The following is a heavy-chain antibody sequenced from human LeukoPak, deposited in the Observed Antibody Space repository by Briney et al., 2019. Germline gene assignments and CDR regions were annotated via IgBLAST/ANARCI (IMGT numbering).Heavy chain of an antibody. V-gene: IGHV3-33*01. J-gene: IGHJ4*02. CDR2: IWYDGSNK. CDR3: ARDQRYCSSSSCPWEPFDY. D-gene: IGHD2-2*01. Sequence: AGGSLRLSCAASGFTFSGYGMHWVRQAPGKGLEWVAVIWYDGSNKYYTDSVKGRFTISRDNSKNTLYLQMNSLRAEDTAMYFCARDQRYCSSSSCPWEPFDYWGQGTLVTVSS. CDR1: GFTFSGYG.